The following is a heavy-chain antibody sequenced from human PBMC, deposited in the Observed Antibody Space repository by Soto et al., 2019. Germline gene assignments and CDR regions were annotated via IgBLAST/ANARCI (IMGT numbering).Heavy chain of an antibody. CDR1: GFTFSSYG. CDR2: ISYDGSNK. CDR3: AKDGGRITVAYYYYYMDV. V-gene: IGHV3-30*18. D-gene: IGHD3-16*01. Sequence: GGSLRLSCAASGFTFSSYGMHWVRQAPGKGLEWVAVISYDGSNKYYADSVKGRFTISRDNSKNTLYLQMNSLRAEDTAVYYCAKDGGRITVAYYYYYMDVWGKGTTVTVSS. J-gene: IGHJ6*03.